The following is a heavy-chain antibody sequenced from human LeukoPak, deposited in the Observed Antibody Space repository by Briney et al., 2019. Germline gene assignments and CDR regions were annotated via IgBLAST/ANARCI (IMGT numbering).Heavy chain of an antibody. CDR2: IYYSGST. CDR1: GGSISSYY. Sequence: SETLSLTCTVSGGSISSYYWSWIRQPPGKGLEWIGYIYYSGSTNNSPSLKSRVTISVDTSKNQFSLKLSSLTAADTAVYYCARAPYYYYMDVWGKGTTVTVSS. CDR3: ARAPYYYYMDV. V-gene: IGHV4-59*13. J-gene: IGHJ6*03.